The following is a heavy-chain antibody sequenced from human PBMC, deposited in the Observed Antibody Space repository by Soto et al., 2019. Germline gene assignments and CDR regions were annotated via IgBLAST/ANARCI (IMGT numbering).Heavy chain of an antibody. J-gene: IGHJ4*02. CDR3: VRDYGATKKGVDY. Sequence: GGSLRLSCAASGFTFSSYSMHWVRRPPGKGLEWVAVIWHDGSVKYYANAVKGRFTISIDNSKNALYLQMSSLTAEDTAVYYCVRDYGATKKGVDYWGQGTLVTVSS. CDR2: IWHDGSVK. D-gene: IGHD4-17*01. CDR1: GFTFSSYS. V-gene: IGHV3-30*04.